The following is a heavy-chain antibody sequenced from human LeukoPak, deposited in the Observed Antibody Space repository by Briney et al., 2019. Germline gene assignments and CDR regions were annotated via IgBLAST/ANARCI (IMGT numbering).Heavy chain of an antibody. V-gene: IGHV3-66*01. CDR3: ARDRGSGLDC. D-gene: IGHD3-10*01. CDR2: IYSGGYT. Sequence: GGSLRLSCAASGFTFSNNYMSWVRQAPGKGLEWVSVIYSGGYTYYADSVKGRFTISRDNSKNTLYLQMNSLRAEDTAVYYCARDRGSGLDCWGQGTLVTVSS. CDR1: GFTFSNNY. J-gene: IGHJ4*02.